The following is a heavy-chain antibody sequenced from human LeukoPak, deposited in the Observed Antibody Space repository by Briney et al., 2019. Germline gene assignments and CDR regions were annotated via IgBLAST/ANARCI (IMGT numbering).Heavy chain of an antibody. D-gene: IGHD2-8*01. J-gene: IGHJ5*02. CDR3: AREDYCTNGVCWAFDP. Sequence: SETLSLTCTVSGGSISSAGYYWGWIRQPPGKGLEWIGTIYYSGSTYYNASLKSRVTISVDTSKNQFSLQLSSVTAADTAVYYCAREDYCTNGVCWAFDPWGQGTLVTVSS. CDR2: IYYSGST. V-gene: IGHV4-39*07. CDR1: GGSISSAGYY.